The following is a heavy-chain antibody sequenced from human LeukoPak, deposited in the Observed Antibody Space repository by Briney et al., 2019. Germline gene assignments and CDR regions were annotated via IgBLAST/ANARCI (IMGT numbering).Heavy chain of an antibody. D-gene: IGHD1-26*01. Sequence: GGSLRLSCAASGFTFSSYEMNWVRQAPGKGLEWVSYISSSGSTIYYADSVKGRFTISRDNAKNSLYLQMNSLRAEDTAVYYCARLYSGSYPFFDYWGQGTLVTVSS. J-gene: IGHJ4*02. CDR1: GFTFSSYE. CDR2: ISSSGSTI. CDR3: ARLYSGSYPFFDY. V-gene: IGHV3-48*03.